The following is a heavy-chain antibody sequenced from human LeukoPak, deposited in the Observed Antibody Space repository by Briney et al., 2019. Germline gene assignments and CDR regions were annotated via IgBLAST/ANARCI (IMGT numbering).Heavy chain of an antibody. CDR1: GFTFSSYA. CDR3: AKDRGLYCSSTSCYAGGLDY. D-gene: IGHD2-2*01. V-gene: IGHV3-23*01. Sequence: GGSLRLSCAASGFTFSSYAMSWVRQAPGKGLEWVSAISGSGGSTYYADSVKGRFTISRDNSKNTLHLQMNSLRAEDTAVYYCAKDRGLYCSSTSCYAGGLDYWGQGTLVTVSS. J-gene: IGHJ4*02. CDR2: ISGSGGST.